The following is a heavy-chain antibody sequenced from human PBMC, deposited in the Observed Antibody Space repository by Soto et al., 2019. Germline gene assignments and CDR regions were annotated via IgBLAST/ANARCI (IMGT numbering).Heavy chain of an antibody. Sequence: SQTLSLTCAVSGDSISSSNCWRWIRQPPGKGLEWIGYIYYSGTTYYNPSLKSRVTMSVDTSKNQFSLKLTSVTAVDTAVYYCARREIQGPIDYWGQGTLVTVSS. V-gene: IGHV4-28*01. J-gene: IGHJ4*02. D-gene: IGHD1-26*01. CDR3: ARREIQGPIDY. CDR2: IYYSGTT. CDR1: GDSISSSNC.